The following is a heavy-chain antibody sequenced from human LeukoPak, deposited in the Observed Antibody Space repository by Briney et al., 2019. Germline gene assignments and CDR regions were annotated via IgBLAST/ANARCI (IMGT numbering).Heavy chain of an antibody. J-gene: IGHJ4*02. D-gene: IGHD5-24*01. CDR1: GYTFTSYG. CDR2: ISAYNGNT. Sequence: ASVKVSCKASGYTFTSYGISWVRQAPGQGLEGMGWISAYNGNTNYAQKLQGRVTMTTDTSTSTAYMELRRLRSDDTAVYYCARVEMAMPCPDYWGQGTLVTVSS. CDR3: ARVEMAMPCPDY. V-gene: IGHV1-18*01.